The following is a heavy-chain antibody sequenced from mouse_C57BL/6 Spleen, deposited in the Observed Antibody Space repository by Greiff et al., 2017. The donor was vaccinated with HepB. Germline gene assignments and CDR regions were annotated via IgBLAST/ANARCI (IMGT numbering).Heavy chain of an antibody. CDR2: IHPNSGST. Sequence: VQLQQPGAELVKPGASVKLSCKASGYTFTSYWMHWVKQRPGQGLEWIGMIHPNSGSTNYNEKFKSKATLTVDKSSSTAYMQLSSLTSEDSAVYYCARHYGKEGGAMDYWGQGTSVTVSS. CDR3: ARHYGKEGGAMDY. J-gene: IGHJ4*01. CDR1: GYTFTSYW. V-gene: IGHV1-64*01. D-gene: IGHD2-1*01.